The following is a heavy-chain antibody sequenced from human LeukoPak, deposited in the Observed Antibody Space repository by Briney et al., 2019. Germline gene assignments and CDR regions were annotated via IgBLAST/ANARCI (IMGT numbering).Heavy chain of an antibody. J-gene: IGHJ4*02. CDR3: ATFAVIRWVTYFDY. Sequence: SETLSLTCTVSGGSISSYYWSWIRQPPGKGLEWIAYLFYSGSTDYNPSLESRVTISVDTSKNQFSLKLRSVTAADTAVYYCATFAVIRWVTYFDYWGQGTLVTVSS. CDR2: LFYSGST. V-gene: IGHV4-59*01. D-gene: IGHD2/OR15-2a*01. CDR1: GGSISSYY.